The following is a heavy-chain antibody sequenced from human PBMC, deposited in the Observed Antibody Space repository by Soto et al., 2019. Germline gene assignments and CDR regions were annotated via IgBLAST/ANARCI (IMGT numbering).Heavy chain of an antibody. CDR1: GFRFSNYD. D-gene: IGHD3-16*01. J-gene: IGHJ4*02. CDR2: ISFDEINK. V-gene: IGHV3-30-3*01. Sequence: QVQLVESGGGVVQPGKSLRLSCAASGFRFSNYDMHWVRHAPGKGLEWVASISFDEINKKYADSVKGRFTISRDNPKNTLFLQMNSLRTEDTAIYYCASLYYYGLTYYFDYWGQGSLVTVSS. CDR3: ASLYYYGLTYYFDY.